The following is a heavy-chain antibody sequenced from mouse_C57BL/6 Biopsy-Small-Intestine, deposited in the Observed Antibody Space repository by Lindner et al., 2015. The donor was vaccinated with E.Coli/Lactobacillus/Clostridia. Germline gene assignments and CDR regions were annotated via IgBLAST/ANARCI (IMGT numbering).Heavy chain of an antibody. CDR2: ISSGSSTI. D-gene: IGHD2-3*01. J-gene: IGHJ3*01. Sequence: VQLQESGGGLVKPGGSLKLSCAASGFTFSDYGMHWVRQAPEKGLEWVAYISSGSSTIYCADTVKGRFTISRDNAKNTLFLQMTSLRSEDTAMYYCARNGYYPWFVYWGQGTLVTVSA. CDR1: GFTFSDYG. V-gene: IGHV5-17*01. CDR3: ARNGYYPWFVY.